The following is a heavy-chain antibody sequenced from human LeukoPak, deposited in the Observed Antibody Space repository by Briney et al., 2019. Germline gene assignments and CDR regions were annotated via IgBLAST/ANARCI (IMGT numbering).Heavy chain of an antibody. CDR2: INPNSGGT. CDR1: GYTFTGYY. Sequence: ASVKVSCKASGYTFTGYYMHWVRQAPGQGLEWMGWINPNSGGTNYAQKFQGRVTMTRDTSISTDYMELSRLRSGGTGVYYCARDKVNYYGSGSYARTIDYWGQGTLVTVSS. J-gene: IGHJ4*02. D-gene: IGHD3-10*01. CDR3: ARDKVNYYGSGSYARTIDY. V-gene: IGHV1-2*02.